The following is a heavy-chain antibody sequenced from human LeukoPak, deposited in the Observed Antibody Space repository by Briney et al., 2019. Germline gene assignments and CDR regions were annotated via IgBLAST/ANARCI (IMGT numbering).Heavy chain of an antibody. CDR2: ISWNSNSI. D-gene: IGHD3-22*01. V-gene: IGHV3-9*01. Sequence: GGSLRLSCAASGFTFDEYAMHWVRQAPGKGLEWVSSISWNSNSIDYADSVKGRFTISRDNAKNSVYQQMNSLRAEDTALYYCAKDMPDYYESSGLTYYFDSWGQGTLVTVSS. CDR3: AKDMPDYYESSGLTYYFDS. CDR1: GFTFDEYA. J-gene: IGHJ4*02.